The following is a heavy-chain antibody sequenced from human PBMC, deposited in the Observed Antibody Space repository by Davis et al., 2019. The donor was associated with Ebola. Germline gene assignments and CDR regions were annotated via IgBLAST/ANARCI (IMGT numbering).Heavy chain of an antibody. Sequence: ASVKVSCKASGYTFTSYAMHWVRQAPGQRLEWMGWINAGNGNTKYSQKFQGRVTITRDTSANTAYMELSSLRSEDTAVYYCARGERFLEWLLSLNDFDYWGQGTLVTVSS. V-gene: IGHV1-3*01. D-gene: IGHD3-3*01. CDR2: INAGNGNT. CDR1: GYTFTSYA. CDR3: ARGERFLEWLLSLNDFDY. J-gene: IGHJ4*02.